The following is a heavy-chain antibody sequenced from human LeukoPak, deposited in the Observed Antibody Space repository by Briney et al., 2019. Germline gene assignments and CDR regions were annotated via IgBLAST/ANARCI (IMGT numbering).Heavy chain of an antibody. CDR1: GFXLSSNW. CDR2: INGDGSST. Sequence: GGSLRLSCAASGFXLSSNWMHWVRQAPGKGLVWVSRINGDGSSTSYADSVKGRFTISRDNAKNTLYLQMNSLRAEDTAVYYCARVRYDYYGMDVWGQGTTVTVSS. D-gene: IGHD4-17*01. CDR3: ARVRYDYYGMDV. V-gene: IGHV3-74*01. J-gene: IGHJ6*02.